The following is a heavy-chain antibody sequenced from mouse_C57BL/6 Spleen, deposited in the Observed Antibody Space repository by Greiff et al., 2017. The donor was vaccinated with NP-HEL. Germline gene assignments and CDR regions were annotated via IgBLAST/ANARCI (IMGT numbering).Heavy chain of an antibody. CDR2: INPSNGGT. Sequence: QVQLQQPGTELVKPGASVKLSCKASGYTFSSYWMHWVKQRPGQGLEWIGNINPSNGGTNYNEKFESKATLTVDKSSSTAYMQLSSLTSEDSAVYYGARGGVTTVVADMDYWGQGTSVTVSS. CDR1: GYTFSSYW. V-gene: IGHV1-53*01. CDR3: ARGGVTTVVADMDY. J-gene: IGHJ4*01. D-gene: IGHD1-1*01.